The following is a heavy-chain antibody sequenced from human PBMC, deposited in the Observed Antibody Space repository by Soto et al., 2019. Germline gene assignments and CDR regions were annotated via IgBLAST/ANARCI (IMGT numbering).Heavy chain of an antibody. V-gene: IGHV4-30-4*01. CDR3: ARELGYYGMDV. CDR2: IYYSGST. Sequence: VSRETIYIAEYYGCWIRQPPGKGLEWIGYIYYSGSTYYNPSLKSRVTISVDTSKNQFSLKLSSVTAADTAVYYCARELGYYGMDVWGQGTTVPVFS. J-gene: IGHJ6*02. D-gene: IGHD7-27*01. CDR1: RETIYIAEYY.